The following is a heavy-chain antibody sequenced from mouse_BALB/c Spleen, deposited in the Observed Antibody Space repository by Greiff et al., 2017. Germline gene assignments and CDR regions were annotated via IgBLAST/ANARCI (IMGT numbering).Heavy chain of an antibody. J-gene: IGHJ4*01. D-gene: IGHD1-2*01. CDR2: ISSGGSYT. CDR1: GFTFSSYA. CDR3: ARGDTTATPLYYAMDY. V-gene: IGHV5-9-4*01. Sequence: EVKLVESGGGLVKPGGSLKLSCSASGFTFSSYAMSWVRQSPEKRLEWVAEISSGGSYTYYPDTVTGRFTISRDNAKNTLYLEMSSLRSEDTAMYYCARGDTTATPLYYAMDYWGQGTSVTVSS.